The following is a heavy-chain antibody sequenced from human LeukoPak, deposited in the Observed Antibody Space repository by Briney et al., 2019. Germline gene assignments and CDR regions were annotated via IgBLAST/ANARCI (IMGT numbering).Heavy chain of an antibody. V-gene: IGHV3-23*01. CDR3: AQGYSSGWFPN. CDR1: GFSVSTYG. D-gene: IGHD6-19*01. J-gene: IGHJ4*02. CDR2: INLNGDTK. Sequence: GGSLRLSCAVSGFSVSTYGMSWVRQAPGKGLEWISAINLNGDTKYYADSVKGRFTISRDHSENTLYLQMNSLRTEDTVIYYCAQGYSSGWFPNWGQGSLVSVSS.